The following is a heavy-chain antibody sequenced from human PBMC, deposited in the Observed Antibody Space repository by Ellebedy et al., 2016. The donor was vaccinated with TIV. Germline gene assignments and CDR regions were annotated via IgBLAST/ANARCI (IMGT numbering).Heavy chain of an antibody. CDR3: ARPGDGFDY. V-gene: IGHV4-34*01. CDR1: GGSFSGYY. J-gene: IGHJ4*02. D-gene: IGHD4-17*01. Sequence: SETLSLXCAVYGGSFSGYYWSWIRQPPGKGLEWIGEINHSGSTNYNPSLKSRVTISVDTSKNQFSLKLSSVTAADTAVYYCARPGDGFDYWGQGTLVTVSS. CDR2: INHSGST.